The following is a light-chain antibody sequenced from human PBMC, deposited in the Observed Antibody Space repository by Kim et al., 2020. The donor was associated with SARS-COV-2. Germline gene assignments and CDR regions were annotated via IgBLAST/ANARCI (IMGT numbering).Light chain of an antibody. CDR1: SSNIGSNT. J-gene: IGLJ1*01. CDR2: SNN. CDR3: AAWDDSLRV. V-gene: IGLV1-44*01. Sequence: TPGQRVTITCYGSSSNIGSNTVNWYRQLPGTAPKLLIYSNNQRPSGVPDRLSGSMSGTSASLAISGLQSEDEADYYCAAWDDSLRVFGTGTKVTVL.